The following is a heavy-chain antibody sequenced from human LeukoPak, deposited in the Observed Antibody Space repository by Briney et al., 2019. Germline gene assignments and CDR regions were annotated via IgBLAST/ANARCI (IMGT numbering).Heavy chain of an antibody. V-gene: IGHV3-30*04. J-gene: IGHJ4*02. D-gene: IGHD5-12*01. CDR3: AKDIWLRYFDY. CDR2: ISYDGSNK. Sequence: GGSLRLSCAASGFTFSSYAMHWVRQAPGKGLEWVAVISYDGSNKYYADSVKGRFTISRDNSKNTLYLQMNSLRAEDTAVYYCAKDIWLRYFDYWGQGTLVTVSS. CDR1: GFTFSSYA.